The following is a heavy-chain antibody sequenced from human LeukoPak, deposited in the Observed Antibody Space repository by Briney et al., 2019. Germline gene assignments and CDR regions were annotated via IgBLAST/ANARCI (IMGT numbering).Heavy chain of an antibody. D-gene: IGHD6-13*01. Sequence: PGGSLRLSCAASGFTFSSYAMSWVRQAPGKGLEWVSAISGSGGSTYYADSVEGRFTISRDNSKNTLYLQMNSLRAEDTAVYYCAKRTSDSSSWYNYYYYGMDVWGQGTTVTVSS. CDR3: AKRTSDSSSWYNYYYYGMDV. CDR2: ISGSGGST. J-gene: IGHJ6*02. CDR1: GFTFSSYA. V-gene: IGHV3-23*01.